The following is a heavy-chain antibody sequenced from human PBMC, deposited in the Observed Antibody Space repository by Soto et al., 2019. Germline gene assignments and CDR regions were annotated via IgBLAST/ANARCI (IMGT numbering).Heavy chain of an antibody. CDR2: INADGSEK. CDR1: GFTFADYA. Sequence: VQMVESGGGVVHPGGSLRLSCAVSGFTFADYAVHWVRQSAGKGLEWVSFINADGSEKYYADSVRGRFTISRDNSKDSFYLQMNRLRLEDTAMYYCAKAKFYYDSSPYDSWGQGTLVTVSS. D-gene: IGHD3-22*01. V-gene: IGHV3-43*02. CDR3: AKAKFYYDSSPYDS. J-gene: IGHJ4*02.